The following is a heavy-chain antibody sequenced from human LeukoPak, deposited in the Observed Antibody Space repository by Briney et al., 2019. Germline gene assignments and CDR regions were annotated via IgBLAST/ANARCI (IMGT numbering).Heavy chain of an antibody. Sequence: ASVKVSCKASGYTFTSYAISWVRQAPGQGLEWMGRIIPIFGTANYAQKFQGRVTITTDESTSTAYMELSSLRSEDTAVYYCANGGDYVWFDPWGQGTLVTVSS. CDR2: IIPIFGTA. CDR1: GYTFTSYA. V-gene: IGHV1-69*05. CDR3: ANGGDYVWFDP. D-gene: IGHD4-17*01. J-gene: IGHJ5*02.